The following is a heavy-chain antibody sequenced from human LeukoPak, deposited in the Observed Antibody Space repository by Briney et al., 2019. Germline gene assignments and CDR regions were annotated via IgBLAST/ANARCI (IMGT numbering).Heavy chain of an antibody. D-gene: IGHD3-10*01. V-gene: IGHV4-39*01. Sequence: SETLSLTCTVSGGSISSSSYYWGWIRQPPGKGLEWIGSIYYSGSTYYNPSLRSRVTISVDTSKNQFSLKLSSVTAADTAVYYCARLPQKGTMVRGVKPALNWFDPWGQGTLVTVSS. J-gene: IGHJ5*02. CDR3: ARLPQKGTMVRGVKPALNWFDP. CDR1: GGSISSSSYY. CDR2: IYYSGST.